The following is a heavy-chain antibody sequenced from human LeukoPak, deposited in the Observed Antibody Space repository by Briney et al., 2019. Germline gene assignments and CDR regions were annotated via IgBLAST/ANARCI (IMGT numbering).Heavy chain of an antibody. V-gene: IGHV4-34*01. D-gene: IGHD5-12*01. Sequence: SETLSLTCAVYGGSFSGYYWSWIRQPPGKGLEWIGEINHSGSTNYNPSLKSRVTISVDTSKNQFSLQLHSVTAADTAVYYCARHDGRGGATMGALDSWGQGSLVTVSS. CDR1: GGSFSGYY. CDR3: ARHDGRGGATMGALDS. CDR2: INHSGST. J-gene: IGHJ4*02.